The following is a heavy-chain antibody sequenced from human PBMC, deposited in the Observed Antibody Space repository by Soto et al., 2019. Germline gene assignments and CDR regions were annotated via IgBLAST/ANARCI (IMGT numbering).Heavy chain of an antibody. D-gene: IGHD3-10*01. CDR2: IDEYGNTI. Sequence: EVQLVESGGGLVQPGGSLRLSCATSGFTFSSYWMHWVRQVPGKGLLWVSRIDEYGNTINFADSVRGRFTIFRDNARNTLYLEMNSLRAEDTALYYCTRDIGGKGAYWGPGTLVTVSS. CDR1: GFTFSSYW. J-gene: IGHJ4*02. V-gene: IGHV3-74*01. CDR3: TRDIGGKGAY.